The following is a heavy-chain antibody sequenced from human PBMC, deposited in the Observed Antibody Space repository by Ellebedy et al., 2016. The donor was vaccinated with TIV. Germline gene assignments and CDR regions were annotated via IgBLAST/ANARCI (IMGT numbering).Heavy chain of an antibody. J-gene: IGHJ6*02. CDR1: GFTFGDYA. Sequence: GGSLRLXXTASGFTFGDYAMSWVRQAPGKGLEWVSFIRGKAYGGTTEYAASVKGRFTISRDDSKSIAYLQMNSLKAEGTAVYYCTRDLTTLAAAGTGIYYYTMDVWGQGTTVTVSS. D-gene: IGHD6-13*01. CDR3: TRDLTTLAAAGTGIYYYTMDV. CDR2: IRGKAYGGTT. V-gene: IGHV3-49*04.